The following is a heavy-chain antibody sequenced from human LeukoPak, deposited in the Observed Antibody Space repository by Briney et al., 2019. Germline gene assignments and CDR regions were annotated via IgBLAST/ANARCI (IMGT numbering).Heavy chain of an antibody. CDR1: GGSISSYY. CDR3: ARRIDYAWFDP. Sequence: SEILSLTCTVSGGSISSYYWSWIRQPPGKGLEWIGYIYYSGSTNYNPSLKSRVTISVDTSKNQFSLKLSSVTAADTAVYYCARRIDYAWFDPWGQGTLVTVSS. D-gene: IGHD4-17*01. J-gene: IGHJ5*02. CDR2: IYYSGST. V-gene: IGHV4-59*08.